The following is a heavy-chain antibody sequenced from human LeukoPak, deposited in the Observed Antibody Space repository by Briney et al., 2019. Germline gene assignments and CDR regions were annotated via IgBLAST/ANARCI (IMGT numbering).Heavy chain of an antibody. CDR2: INPNSGGT. CDR1: GYTFTGYY. D-gene: IGHD2-2*01. Sequence: ASVKVSYKASGYTFTGYYMHWVRQAPGQGLEWMGWINPNSGGTNYAQKFQGRVTMTRDTSISTAYMELSRLRSDDTAVYYCARDKEIIVVVPAATEDYYYYGMDVWGQGTTVTVSS. J-gene: IGHJ6*02. CDR3: ARDKEIIVVVPAATEDYYYYGMDV. V-gene: IGHV1-2*02.